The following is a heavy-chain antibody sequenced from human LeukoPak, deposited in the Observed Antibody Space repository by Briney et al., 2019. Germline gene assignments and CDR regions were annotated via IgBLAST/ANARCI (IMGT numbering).Heavy chain of an antibody. D-gene: IGHD4-17*01. CDR1: GFTFNNAW. CDR3: TTRTTVTTMGTDY. J-gene: IGHJ4*02. Sequence: GGSLRLSCAASGFTFNNAWMSWVRQAPGKGLEWGGLIKSKTDGGTADYVAPVKGRFTISRDDSKNTLFLQMNSLKTEDTAVYYCTTRTTVTTMGTDYWGQGTLVTVSS. CDR2: IKSKTDGGTA. V-gene: IGHV3-15*01.